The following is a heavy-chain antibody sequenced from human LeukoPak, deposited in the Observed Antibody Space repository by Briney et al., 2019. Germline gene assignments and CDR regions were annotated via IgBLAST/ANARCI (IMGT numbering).Heavy chain of an antibody. J-gene: IGHJ6*02. CDR2: VVVGSGNT. CDR1: GFTFTSSA. CDR3: AADRSVWGYYYGMDV. V-gene: IGHV1-58*02. D-gene: IGHD7-27*01. Sequence: SVKVSCKASGFTFTSSAMQWVRQARGQLLEWIGWVVVGSGNTNYAQKFQERVTITRDMSTSTAYMELSSLRSEDTAVYYCAADRSVWGYYYGMDVWGQGTTVTVSS.